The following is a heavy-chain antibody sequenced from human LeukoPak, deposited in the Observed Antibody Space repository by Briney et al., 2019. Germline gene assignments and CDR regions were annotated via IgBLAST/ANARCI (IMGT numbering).Heavy chain of an antibody. Sequence: ASVKVSCKASGYTFTSYGISWVRQAPGQGLEWMGWISAYNGNTNYAQKLRGRVTMTTDTSTSTAYMELRSLRSDDTAVYYCARESMITFGGDTFDPWGQGTLVTVSS. V-gene: IGHV1-18*04. CDR2: ISAYNGNT. CDR3: ARESMITFGGDTFDP. D-gene: IGHD3-16*01. J-gene: IGHJ5*02. CDR1: GYTFTSYG.